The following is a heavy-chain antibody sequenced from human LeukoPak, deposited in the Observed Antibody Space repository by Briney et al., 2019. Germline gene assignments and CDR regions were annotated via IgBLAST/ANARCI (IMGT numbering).Heavy chain of an antibody. CDR1: GFTFSSYS. D-gene: IGHD3-10*01. CDR2: ISSSSSTI. CDR3: ARPLLLWFGGIYDAFDI. J-gene: IGHJ3*02. Sequence: GGSLRLSCAASGFTFSSYSMNRVRQAPGKGLEWVSYISSSSSTIYYADSVKGRFTISRDNAKNSLYLQMNSLRAEDTAVYYCARPLLLWFGGIYDAFDIWGQGTMVTVSS. V-gene: IGHV3-48*01.